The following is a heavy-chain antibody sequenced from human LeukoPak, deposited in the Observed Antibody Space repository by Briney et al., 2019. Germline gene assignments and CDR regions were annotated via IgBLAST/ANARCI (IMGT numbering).Heavy chain of an antibody. CDR3: AREGVVGVHYFDY. V-gene: IGHV5-51*01. D-gene: IGHD1-26*01. CDR2: IYPGDSDT. Sequence: GGAVKIAFQGSGCSFTSYWIGWVRAMPGKGLAWMGIIYPGDSDTRYSPSFQGQVTFSADKSISTAYLQWSSLKASDTAMYYCAREGVVGVHYFDYWGQGTLVTVSS. CDR1: GCSFTSYW. J-gene: IGHJ4*02.